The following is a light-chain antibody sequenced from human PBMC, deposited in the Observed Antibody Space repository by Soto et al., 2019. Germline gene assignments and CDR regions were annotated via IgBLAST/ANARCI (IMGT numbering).Light chain of an antibody. CDR2: DAS. J-gene: IGKJ5*01. CDR3: QQRSNRPPIT. V-gene: IGKV3-11*01. CDR1: QSVSSY. Sequence: EIVLTQSPATLSLSPGERATLSCRASQSVSSYLAWYQQKPGQAPRLLIYDASNRATGIPARFSGSGSGTDFTLTISSLEPEDFAVYYCQQRSNRPPITFGQGTRPEIK.